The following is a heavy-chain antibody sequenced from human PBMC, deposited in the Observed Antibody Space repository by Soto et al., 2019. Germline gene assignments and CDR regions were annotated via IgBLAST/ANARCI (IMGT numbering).Heavy chain of an antibody. D-gene: IGHD3-3*01. J-gene: IGHJ6*04. CDR1: GFTFSSYW. V-gene: IGHV3-7*01. Sequence: GGSLRLSCAASGFTFSSYWMSWVRQAPGKGLEWVANIKQDGSEKYYVDSVKGRFTISRDNAKNSLYLQMNSLRAEDTAVYYCARDEGSAYYDFWSGSMDVWGKGTTVTVSS. CDR3: ARDEGSAYYDFWSGSMDV. CDR2: IKQDGSEK.